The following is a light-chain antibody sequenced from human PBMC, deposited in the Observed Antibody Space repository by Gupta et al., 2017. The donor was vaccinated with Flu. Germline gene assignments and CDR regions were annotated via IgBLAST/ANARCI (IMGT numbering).Light chain of an antibody. Sequence: LSLHSVERDTSAARARRSGKRSYLDWYQKKPSQAPGLLIYGAAHMAKASLDRFRGSGDGTDGNINISRRELEDWAVYYCQHETSESTMYTFGQGTKLEIK. J-gene: IGKJ2*01. CDR2: GAA. V-gene: IGKV3-20*01. CDR1: RSGKRSY. CDR3: QHETSESTMYT.